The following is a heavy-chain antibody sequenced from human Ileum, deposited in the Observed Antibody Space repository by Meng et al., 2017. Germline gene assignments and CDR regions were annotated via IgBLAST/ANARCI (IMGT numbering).Heavy chain of an antibody. J-gene: IGHJ4*02. CDR1: GGTFYSYT. Sequence: QVQLVQSGAEVKKPGSSVKVSCKASGGTFYSYTISWVRQAPGQGLEWMGRIIPVLGVAKHAQKFQGRVTIIADKSTSTFHMELSNLRSEDTGVYYCASESPNSSGAHEDWGQGTLVTVSS. CDR2: IIPVLGVA. CDR3: ASESPNSSGAHED. V-gene: IGHV1-69*02. D-gene: IGHD3-22*01.